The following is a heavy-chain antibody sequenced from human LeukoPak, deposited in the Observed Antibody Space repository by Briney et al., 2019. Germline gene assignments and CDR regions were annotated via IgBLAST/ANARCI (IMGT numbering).Heavy chain of an antibody. V-gene: IGHV3-23*01. D-gene: IGHD1-7*01. CDR1: GFIFSSYA. J-gene: IGHJ4*02. Sequence: PGGSLRLSCAASGFIFSSYAMSWVRQAPGKGLEWVSTISGSGGSTYYADSVKGRFTISRDNAKNSLYLQMDSLRAEDTAVYYCARASNYVFDYWGQGTLVTVSS. CDR2: ISGSGGST. CDR3: ARASNYVFDY.